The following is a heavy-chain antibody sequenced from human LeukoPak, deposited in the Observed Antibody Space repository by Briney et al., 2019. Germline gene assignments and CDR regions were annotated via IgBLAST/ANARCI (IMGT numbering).Heavy chain of an antibody. CDR3: ARGPGETYYDILTGIRHNNWFDP. Sequence: ASVKVSCKASGYTFTSYAMNWVRQAPGQGLEWMGWINTNTGNPTYAQGFTGRFVFSLDTSVSTAYLQISSLKAEGTAVYYCARGPGETYYDILTGIRHNNWFDPGGQGTLVTVSS. CDR2: INTNTGNP. V-gene: IGHV7-4-1*02. J-gene: IGHJ5*02. D-gene: IGHD3-9*01. CDR1: GYTFTSYA.